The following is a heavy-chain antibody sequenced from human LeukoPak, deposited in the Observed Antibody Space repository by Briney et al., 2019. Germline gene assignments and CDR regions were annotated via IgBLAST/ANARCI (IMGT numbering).Heavy chain of an antibody. V-gene: IGHV4-31*03. CDR1: GGSISSSSYY. D-gene: IGHD5-18*01. Sequence: SETLSLTCTVSGGSISSSSYYWNWIRQLPGKGLEWIGYIYSSGSTYNPSLKSRVIISLDTSKNQFSLKLNSVTAADTAVYYCARGGRKTAMVTTWGQGTLVTVSS. CDR3: ARGGRKTAMVTT. J-gene: IGHJ5*02. CDR2: IYSSGST.